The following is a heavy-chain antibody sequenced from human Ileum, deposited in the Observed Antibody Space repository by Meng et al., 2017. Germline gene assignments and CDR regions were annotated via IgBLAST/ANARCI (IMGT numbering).Heavy chain of an antibody. D-gene: IGHD3-3*01. V-gene: IGHV6-1*01. CDR3: ASGSGSLDY. J-gene: IGHJ4*02. Sequence: QELGPGLVKPSQTPARTFSASGGSVSSKIAAWNWIRQSPLRGLEWLGRTYYRSKWYSEYAVSVKSRISITPDTSKNQFSLQMNSVTPEDTAVYYCASGSGSLDYWGPGTLVTVSS. CDR1: GGSVSSKIAA. CDR2: TYYRSKWYS.